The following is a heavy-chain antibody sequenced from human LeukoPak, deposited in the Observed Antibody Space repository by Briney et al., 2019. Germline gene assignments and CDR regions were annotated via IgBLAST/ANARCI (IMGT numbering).Heavy chain of an antibody. CDR3: ARHVVVAATDAFDI. Sequence: GGSLRLSCAAPGFTFNIYWIHWVRQVPGKGLVWVSRINSDGSSTTYADSVKGRFTISRDNAENTVYLQMNSLRAEDTSIYYCARHVVVAATDAFDIWGQGTMVTVSS. V-gene: IGHV3-74*01. J-gene: IGHJ3*02. D-gene: IGHD2-15*01. CDR2: INSDGSST. CDR1: GFTFNIYW.